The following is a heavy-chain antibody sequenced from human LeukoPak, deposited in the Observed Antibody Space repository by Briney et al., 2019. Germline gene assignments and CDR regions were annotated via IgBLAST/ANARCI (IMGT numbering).Heavy chain of an antibody. CDR3: AKAEGYDILTGLDY. V-gene: IGHV3-23*01. CDR1: GFTFSSYA. CDR2: IGASGGST. D-gene: IGHD3-9*01. J-gene: IGHJ4*02. Sequence: GGSLRLSCATSGFTFSSYAMSWVRQAPGKGLEWVSGIGASGGSTYYADSVKGRFTISRDNSKNTLCLQMNSLRTEDTAVYYCAKAEGYDILTGLDYWGQGTLVTVSS.